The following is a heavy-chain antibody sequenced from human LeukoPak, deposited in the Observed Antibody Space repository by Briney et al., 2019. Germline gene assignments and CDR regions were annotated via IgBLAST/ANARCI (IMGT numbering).Heavy chain of an antibody. CDR3: ASRNMITFGGVIPDAFDI. J-gene: IGHJ3*02. D-gene: IGHD3-16*02. CDR1: GGSISSSSYY. CDR2: IYYSGST. Sequence: PSETLSLTCTVSGGSISSSSYYWGWIRQPPEKGLEWIGSIYYSGSTYYNPSLKSRVTISVDTSKNQFSLKLSSVTAADTAVYYCASRNMITFGGVIPDAFDIWGQGTMVTVSA. V-gene: IGHV4-39*01.